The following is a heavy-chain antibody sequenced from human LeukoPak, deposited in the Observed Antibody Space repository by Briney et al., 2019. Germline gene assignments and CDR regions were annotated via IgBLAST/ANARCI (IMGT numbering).Heavy chain of an antibody. V-gene: IGHV4-34*01. CDR1: GGSFSGYY. D-gene: IGHD3-10*01. CDR2: INHSGST. J-gene: IGHJ6*02. Sequence: SQTLSLTCAVYGGSFSGYYWSWIRQPPGKGLEGIGEINHSGSTNYNPSLKSRVTISVDTSKNQFSLKLSSVTAADTAVYYCARTVLNYYYYYGMDVWGQGTTVTVPS. CDR3: ARTVLNYYYYYGMDV.